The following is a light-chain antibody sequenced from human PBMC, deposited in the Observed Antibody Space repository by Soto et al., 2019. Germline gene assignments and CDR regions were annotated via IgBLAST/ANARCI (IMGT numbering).Light chain of an antibody. CDR3: QQHGSSPIT. V-gene: IGKV3-20*01. J-gene: IGKJ5*01. CDR1: QSVSSSY. CDR2: AAS. Sequence: EIVMTQSPVTLSVSPGERATLSCRASQSVSSSYLVWHQQKPGQAPRLLIYAASRRATGIPDRFSGSGSGTDFTLTISRLEPEDFAVYYCQQHGSSPITFGQGTRLEI.